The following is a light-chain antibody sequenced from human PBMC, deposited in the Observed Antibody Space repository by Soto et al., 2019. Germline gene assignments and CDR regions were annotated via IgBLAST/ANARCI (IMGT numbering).Light chain of an antibody. J-gene: IGLJ3*02. Sequence: QLVLTQPPSVSGAPGQRVTISCTGSGSNLGAGYDVHWYQHLPETAPKLLMYRNSNRPSGVPDRFSGSKSGTSASLAITGLQAEDEADFYCQSYDSSLSAWVFGGGTKVTVL. CDR2: RNS. CDR3: QSYDSSLSAWV. CDR1: GSNLGAGYD. V-gene: IGLV1-40*01.